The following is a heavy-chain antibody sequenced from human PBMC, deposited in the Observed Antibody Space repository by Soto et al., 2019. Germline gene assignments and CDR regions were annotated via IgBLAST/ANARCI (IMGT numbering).Heavy chain of an antibody. CDR1: GFSLSTSGVG. D-gene: IGHD4-4*01. J-gene: IGHJ5*02. CDR3: AHRHRRLQGINWFDP. CDR2: IYWDDDK. Sequence: QITLKESGPTLVKPTQTLTLTCTFSGFSLSTSGVGVGWIRQPPRKALEWLALIYWDDDKRYSPSLKSRLTITKDTSKNQVVLTMTNMDPVDTATYYCAHRHRRLQGINWFDPWGQGTLVTVSS. V-gene: IGHV2-5*02.